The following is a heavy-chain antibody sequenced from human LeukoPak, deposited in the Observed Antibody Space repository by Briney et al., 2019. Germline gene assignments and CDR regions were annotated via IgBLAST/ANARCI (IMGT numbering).Heavy chain of an antibody. CDR3: ASGYYYGSGSSDDAFDI. J-gene: IGHJ3*02. V-gene: IGHV1-46*01. Sequence: ASVKVSCKASGYTFTSYYMHWVRQAPGQGLEWMGIINHSGGSTSYAQKFQGRVTMTRDTSTSTVYMELSSLRSEDTAVYYCASGYYYGSGSSDDAFDIWGQGTMVTVSS. CDR2: INHSGGST. D-gene: IGHD3-10*01. CDR1: GYTFTSYY.